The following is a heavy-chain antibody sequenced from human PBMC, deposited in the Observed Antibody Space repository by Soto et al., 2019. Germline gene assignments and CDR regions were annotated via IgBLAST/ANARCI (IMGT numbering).Heavy chain of an antibody. D-gene: IGHD6-13*01. CDR3: VRVNSYDASWSHDY. J-gene: IGHJ4*02. CDR1: GGSISSYY. Sequence: SETLSLTCTVSGGSISSYYWSWIRQPPGKGLEWIGYVSGSGTATYNPTLQSRVTISVDTSKNQFSMNLISVTAADTALYYCVRVNSYDASWSHDYWGQGDLVTVSS. V-gene: IGHV4-59*12. CDR2: VSGSGTA.